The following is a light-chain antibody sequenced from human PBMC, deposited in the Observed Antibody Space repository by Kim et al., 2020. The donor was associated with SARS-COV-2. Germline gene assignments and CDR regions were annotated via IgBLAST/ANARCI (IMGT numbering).Light chain of an antibody. CDR3: AAWDDSLNAGV. J-gene: IGLJ3*02. CDR1: SSNVGSNT. Sequence: QSVLTQPPSASGTPGQRVTISCSGSSSNVGSNTVIWYQQLPGTAPKLLIYNNYQRPSGVPDRFSGSKSGASASLAISGLQSEDEADYYCAAWDDSLNAGVFGGGTQLTVL. V-gene: IGLV1-44*01. CDR2: NNY.